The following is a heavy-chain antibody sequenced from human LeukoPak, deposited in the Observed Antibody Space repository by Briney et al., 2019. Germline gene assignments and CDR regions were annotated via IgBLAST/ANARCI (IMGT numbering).Heavy chain of an antibody. CDR1: GGSISSYY. Sequence: SETLSLTCTVAGGSISSYYWSWIRQPAGKGLEWIGRIYTSGSTNYNPSLKSRVTMSVATSKNQFSLKLSSVTAADTAVYYCARERVQGIQLWLPDLTNAFDIWGQGTMVTVSS. D-gene: IGHD5-18*01. CDR3: ARERVQGIQLWLPDLTNAFDI. J-gene: IGHJ3*02. V-gene: IGHV4-4*07. CDR2: IYTSGST.